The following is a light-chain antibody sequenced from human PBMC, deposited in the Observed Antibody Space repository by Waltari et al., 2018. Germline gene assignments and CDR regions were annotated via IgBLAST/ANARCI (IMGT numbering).Light chain of an antibody. V-gene: IGLV2-14*03. J-gene: IGLJ2*01. CDR3: GSYSKTSTLVV. Sequence: QSALTQPASVSGSPGQSITISCAGTSSDVGGYTSVSWYQHHPGKAPKLVIFDVSNRPSGVSNRFSGSKSANTASLTISGLQAEDEAHYYCGSYSKTSTLVVFGGGTKLTVL. CDR2: DVS. CDR1: SSDVGGYTS.